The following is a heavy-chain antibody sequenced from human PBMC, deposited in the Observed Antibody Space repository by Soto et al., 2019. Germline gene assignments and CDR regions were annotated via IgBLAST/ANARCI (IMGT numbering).Heavy chain of an antibody. CDR3: FMVIAAIAFPVEY. J-gene: IGHJ4*02. Sequence: EILSLTYGVSWSAISSSNWWIWVRQPPGKGLEWIGEIYHSGSTNYNPSLKSRVTISVDKSKNQFSLKLSSVTAADTAVYYCFMVIAAIAFPVEYWCQGILV. CDR2: IYHSGST. V-gene: IGHV4-4*02. CDR1: WSAISSSNW. D-gene: IGHD6-13*01.